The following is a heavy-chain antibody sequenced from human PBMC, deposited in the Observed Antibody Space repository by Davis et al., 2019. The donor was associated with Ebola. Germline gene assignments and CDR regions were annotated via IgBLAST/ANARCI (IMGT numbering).Heavy chain of an antibody. CDR1: GFTFSDFP. V-gene: IGHV3-30*14. J-gene: IGHJ2*01. CDR2: ISSGGDNQ. D-gene: IGHD3-22*01. CDR3: ARPYDSSGIYYWCFDL. Sequence: PGGSLRLSCAASGFTFSDFPMHWVRQAPGKGLEWLGVISSGGDNQHFADSVKGRFTLSRDNYKNMVYLQIDSPTADDTAVYFCARPYDSSGIYYWCFDLWGRGTLVIVSS.